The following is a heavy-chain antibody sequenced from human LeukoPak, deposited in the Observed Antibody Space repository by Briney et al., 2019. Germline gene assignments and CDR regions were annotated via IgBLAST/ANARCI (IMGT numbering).Heavy chain of an antibody. CDR3: VKVATLDD. CDR1: GFTFSDYY. D-gene: IGHD2-15*01. Sequence: GGSLRLSCAASGFTFSDYYMSRIRQAPGKGLEWVSGISDSGSSTYYADSVKGRFTISRDNSKNTLYLEMNSLRAEDTALYYCVKVATLDDWGQGTLVTVSS. J-gene: IGHJ4*02. CDR2: ISDSGSST. V-gene: IGHV3-23*01.